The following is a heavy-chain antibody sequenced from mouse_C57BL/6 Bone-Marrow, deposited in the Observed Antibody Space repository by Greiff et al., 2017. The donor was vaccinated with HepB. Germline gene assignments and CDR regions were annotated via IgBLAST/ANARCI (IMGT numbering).Heavy chain of an antibody. D-gene: IGHD1-1*01. CDR3: TRPLYYGSSYFDY. J-gene: IGHJ2*01. V-gene: IGHV1-15*01. Sequence: VQLQQSGAELVRPGASVTLSCKASGYTFTDYEMHWVKQTPVHGLEWIGAIDPETGGTAYNQKFKGKAILTADKSSSTAYMELRSLTSEDSAVYYCTRPLYYGSSYFDYWGQGTTLTVSS. CDR2: IDPETGGT. CDR1: GYTFTDYE.